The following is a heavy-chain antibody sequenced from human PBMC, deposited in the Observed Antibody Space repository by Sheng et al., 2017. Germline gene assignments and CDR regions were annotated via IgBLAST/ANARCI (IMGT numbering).Heavy chain of an antibody. D-gene: IGHD6-13*01. CDR2: IYYSGST. CDR3: ARDRGIAAPSYYMDV. Sequence: QVQLQESGPGLVKPSETLSLTCTASGGSISSYYWSWIRQPPGKGLEWIGYIYYSGSTNYNPSLKSRVTISVDTSKNQFSLKLSSVTAADTAVYYCARDRGIAAPSYYMDVWGQGDHGHRLL. V-gene: IGHV4-59*01. J-gene: IGHJ6*03. CDR1: GGSISSYY.